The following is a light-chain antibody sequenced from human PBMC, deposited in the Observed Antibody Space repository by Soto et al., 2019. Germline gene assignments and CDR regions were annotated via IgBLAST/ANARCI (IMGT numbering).Light chain of an antibody. CDR3: QQSYSAPRT. Sequence: DIQMNQSPSSLPASVGDRISITCRASQSIGTYLSWYQQKPGKAPKLLIYGASNLQSGVPSRFSGSGSETGFTLTCSSLLPEDFATYYCQQSYSAPRTVGQGTKVEIK. CDR1: QSIGTY. J-gene: IGKJ2*01. V-gene: IGKV1-39*01. CDR2: GAS.